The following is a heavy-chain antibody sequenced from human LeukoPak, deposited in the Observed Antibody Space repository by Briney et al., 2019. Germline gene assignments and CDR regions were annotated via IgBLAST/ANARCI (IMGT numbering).Heavy chain of an antibody. CDR2: IYYSGGT. V-gene: IGHV4-59*11. J-gene: IGHJ4*02. Sequence: PSETLSLTCSVSGASISSHYWSWIRQPPGKGLEWIGYIYYSGGTNYNPSVKSRVTMSVDTSTNQFSLKLSSVTAADTAVYYCARRIPIVVVVAATPGYFDYWGQGTLVTVSS. D-gene: IGHD2-15*01. CDR1: GASISSHY. CDR3: ARRIPIVVVVAATPGYFDY.